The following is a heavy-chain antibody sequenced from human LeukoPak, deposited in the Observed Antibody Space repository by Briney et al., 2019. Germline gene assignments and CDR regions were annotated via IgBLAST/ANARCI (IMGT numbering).Heavy chain of an antibody. CDR2: ISYDGSNK. D-gene: IGHD5-18*01. J-gene: IGHJ3*02. CDR3: ARGLTADDAFDI. CDR1: GFTFSSCA. V-gene: IGHV3-30*04. Sequence: GRSLRLSCAASGFTFSSCAMHWVRQALGKGLEWVAVISYDGSNKYYADSVKGRFTISRDNSKNTLYLQMNSLRAEDTAVYYCARGLTADDAFDIWGQGTMVTVSS.